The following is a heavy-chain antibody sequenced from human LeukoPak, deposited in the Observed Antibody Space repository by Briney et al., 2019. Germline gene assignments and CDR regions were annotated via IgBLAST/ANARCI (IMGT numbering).Heavy chain of an antibody. Sequence: GASVKVSCKASGYTFTGYYMHWVRQAPGQGLGWMGWINPNSGGTNYAQKFQGRVTMTRDTSISTAHMELSRLRSDDTAVYYCVIWFGELLSGDYWGQGTLVTVSS. CDR2: INPNSGGT. D-gene: IGHD3-10*01. CDR3: VIWFGELLSGDY. J-gene: IGHJ4*02. CDR1: GYTFTGYY. V-gene: IGHV1-2*02.